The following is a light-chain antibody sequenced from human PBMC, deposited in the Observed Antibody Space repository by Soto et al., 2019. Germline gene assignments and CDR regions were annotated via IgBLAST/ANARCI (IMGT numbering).Light chain of an antibody. CDR2: AAS. CDR1: QGIIDY. J-gene: IGKJ1*01. V-gene: IGKV1-27*01. CDR3: QKYITAPPT. Sequence: DIQMTQSPSSLSASVGDRVTITCRASQGIIDYVAWYQQKPGRAPKLLIYAASTLSSGVPSGFSGRGSGTDFTLTISRLQPEDVAAYYCQKYITAPPTFGPGPKVEIK.